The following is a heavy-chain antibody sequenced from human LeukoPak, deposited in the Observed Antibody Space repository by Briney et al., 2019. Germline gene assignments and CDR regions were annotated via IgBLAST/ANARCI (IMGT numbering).Heavy chain of an antibody. J-gene: IGHJ3*02. CDR1: GYSFSNYW. V-gene: IGHV5-51*01. CDR3: ASGKDCTSSSCYGAFDM. CDR2: VYPDDSDT. D-gene: IGHD2-2*01. Sequence: GESLKISCKASGYSFSNYWIGWVRQMPGKGLEWMGIVYPDDSDTRYSPSFQGQVTISADKSITTAYLQWSDPKAADTAMYYCASGKDCTSSSCYGAFDMWGQGTMVSVSS.